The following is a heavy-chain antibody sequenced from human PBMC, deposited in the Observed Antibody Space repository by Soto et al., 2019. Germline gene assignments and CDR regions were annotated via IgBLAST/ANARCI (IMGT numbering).Heavy chain of an antibody. D-gene: IGHD3-10*01. CDR2: ISVYNGNT. Sequence: QVQLVQSGAEVKKPGASVKVSCKASGYTFTSYGISWVRQAPGQGLEWMGWISVYNGNTNYAQKLQGRVTMTTDTSTSTAYMELRSLSSDATAVYYCASGWFGEFVYYFDYWGQGTLVTVSS. V-gene: IGHV1-18*01. CDR1: GYTFTSYG. CDR3: ASGWFGEFVYYFDY. J-gene: IGHJ4*02.